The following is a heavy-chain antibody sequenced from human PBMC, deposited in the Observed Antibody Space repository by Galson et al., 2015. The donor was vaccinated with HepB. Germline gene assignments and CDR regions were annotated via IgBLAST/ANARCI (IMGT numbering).Heavy chain of an antibody. D-gene: IGHD6-19*01. CDR1: GFSLRTSGMC. CDR3: ARTTIAEPGYSSGRLEYFDY. J-gene: IGHJ4*02. CDR2: IDWDDDK. V-gene: IGHV2-70*11. Sequence: PALVKPPQTLTLTCTFSGFSLRTSGMCVSWIRQPPGKALEWLARIDWDDDKYYSTSLKTRLTISKDTSKNQVVLTMTNMDPVDTATYYCARTTIAEPGYSSGRLEYFDYWGQGTLVTVSS.